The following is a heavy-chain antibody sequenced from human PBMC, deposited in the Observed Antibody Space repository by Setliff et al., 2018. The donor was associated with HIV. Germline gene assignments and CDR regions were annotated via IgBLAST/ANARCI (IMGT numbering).Heavy chain of an antibody. D-gene: IGHD2-2*01. Sequence: PSETLSLTCTVSSYSVTSSYYWAWIRQPPGKGLEWIGNMYPSGSSYFNPTLQSRVTMSADTSKKQFFLKLSSVTAADTAVYYCARVGYCSGTNCYWGRPSYGMGVWGQGTTVTVSS. V-gene: IGHV4-38-2*02. CDR3: ARVGYCSGTNCYWGRPSYGMGV. CDR1: SYSVTSSYY. CDR2: MYPSGSS. J-gene: IGHJ6*02.